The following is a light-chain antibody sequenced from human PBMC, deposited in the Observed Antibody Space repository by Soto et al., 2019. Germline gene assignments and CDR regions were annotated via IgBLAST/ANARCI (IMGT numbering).Light chain of an antibody. CDR2: AAS. CDR3: QQSYNTPVS. V-gene: IGKV1-39*01. CDR1: QNINSY. J-gene: IGKJ5*01. Sequence: EIPMTEQPALLSASICGWATINCXAGQNINSYVNWYQQKPGKAPKLLIYAASNLQSGVPSRFSGSGSGTDFTLTISSLQPEDFATYYCQQSYNTPVSFAQGTRLEIK.